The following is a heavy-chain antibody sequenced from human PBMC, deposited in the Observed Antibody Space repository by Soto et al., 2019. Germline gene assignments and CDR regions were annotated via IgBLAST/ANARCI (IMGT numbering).Heavy chain of an antibody. CDR3: ATVTETMIVDSDAFDI. CDR1: GFTFSSYW. D-gene: IGHD3-22*01. J-gene: IGHJ3*02. Sequence: GGSLRLSCAASGFTFSSYWMHWVRQAPGKGLVWVSRINSDGSSTSYADSVKGRFTISRDNAKNTLYLQMNSLRAEDTAVYYCATVTETMIVDSDAFDIWGQGTMVTVS. CDR2: INSDGSST. V-gene: IGHV3-74*01.